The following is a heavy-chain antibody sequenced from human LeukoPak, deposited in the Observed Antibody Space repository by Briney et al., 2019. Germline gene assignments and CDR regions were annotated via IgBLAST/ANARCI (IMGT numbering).Heavy chain of an antibody. CDR1: TSY. CDR3: ARDFWNFDDSGGYNRDFGS. Sequence: GASVKVSCKATSYISWVRQAPGQGLEWMAWIGSYEGDTYSAQNFRDRLTVTSDTSTGTVYLHLRSLRPDDTAVYYCARDFWNFDDSGGYNRDFGSWGQGTLVTVSS. CDR2: IGSYEGDT. V-gene: IGHV1-18*04. J-gene: IGHJ5*01. D-gene: IGHD1-1*01.